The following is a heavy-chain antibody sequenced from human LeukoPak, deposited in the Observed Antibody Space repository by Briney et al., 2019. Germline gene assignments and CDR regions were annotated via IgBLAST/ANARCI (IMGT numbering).Heavy chain of an antibody. J-gene: IGHJ6*03. CDR1: GFTLSSYA. Sequence: PGGSLRLSCAASGFTLSSYAMSWVRQAPGKGLEWASSISASGGSRKYADYVKGGFTISRDNAKNTVYLKMNRQRAEDTAVYYCAKVMKGSERLTMVRGVIIKTAGLYYMDVWGKGTAVTVSS. CDR3: AKVMKGSERLTMVRGVIIKTAGLYYMDV. V-gene: IGHV3-23*01. CDR2: ISASGGSR. D-gene: IGHD3-10*01.